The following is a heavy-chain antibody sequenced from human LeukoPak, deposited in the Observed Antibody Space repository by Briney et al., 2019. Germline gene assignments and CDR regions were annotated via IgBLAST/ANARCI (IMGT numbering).Heavy chain of an antibody. V-gene: IGHV3-48*01. CDR3: ARGPKQWLSYY. Sequence: PGGSLRLSCAASGFTFSSYSMNWVRQAPGKGLEWVSYISSSSSTIYYADSVKGRFTTSRDNSKNTLYLQMNSLRAEDTAVYYCARGPKQWLSYYWGQGTLVTVSS. D-gene: IGHD6-19*01. CDR2: ISSSSSTI. CDR1: GFTFSSYS. J-gene: IGHJ4*02.